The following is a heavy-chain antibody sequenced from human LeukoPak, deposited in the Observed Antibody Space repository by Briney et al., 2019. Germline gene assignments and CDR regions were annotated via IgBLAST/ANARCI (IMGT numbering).Heavy chain of an antibody. CDR2: IYYSGST. J-gene: IGHJ4*02. CDR1: GGSISSGDYY. D-gene: IGHD6-13*01. V-gene: IGHV4-30-4*01. Sequence: PSQTLSLTCTVSGGSISSGDYYWSWIRQPPGKGLEWIGYIYYSGSTYYNPSLKSRVTISVDKSKNQFSLKLSSVTAADTAVYYCARTADSSSHFDYWGQGTLVTVSS. CDR3: ARTADSSSHFDY.